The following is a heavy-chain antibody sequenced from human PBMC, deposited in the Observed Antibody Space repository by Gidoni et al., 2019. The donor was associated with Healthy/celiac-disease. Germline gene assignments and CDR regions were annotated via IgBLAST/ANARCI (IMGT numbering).Heavy chain of an antibody. J-gene: IGHJ6*02. CDR2: IYYSGST. CDR3: ARGGHYYDRAANYYYYGMDV. V-gene: IGHV4-59*01. D-gene: IGHD3-22*01. CDR1: GGSISSYY. Sequence: QVQLQESGPGLVKPSETLSLTCTVSGGSISSYYWSWIRQPPGKGLEWIGYIYYSGSTNYNPSLKSRVTISVDTSKNQFSLKLSSVTAADTAVYYCARGGHYYDRAANYYYYGMDVWGQGTTVTVSS.